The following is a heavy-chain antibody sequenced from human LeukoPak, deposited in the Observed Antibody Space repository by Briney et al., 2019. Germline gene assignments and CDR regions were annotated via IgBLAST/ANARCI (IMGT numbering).Heavy chain of an antibody. J-gene: IGHJ4*02. Sequence: GGSLRLSCTASGFIFSTYNMNWVRQAPGKGLEWVAVISYDGSNKYYADSVKGRFTISRDNSKNTLYLQMNSLRAEDTAVYYCAKGGVAAAGTSDYWGQGTLVTVSS. D-gene: IGHD6-13*01. CDR2: ISYDGSNK. CDR1: GFIFSTYN. V-gene: IGHV3-30*18. CDR3: AKGGVAAAGTSDY.